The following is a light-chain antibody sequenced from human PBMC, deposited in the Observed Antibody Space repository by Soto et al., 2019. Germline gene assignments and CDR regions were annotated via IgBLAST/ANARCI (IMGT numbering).Light chain of an antibody. CDR3: SSYTSRPTLFV. CDR1: SSDVGDYNY. CDR2: EVS. V-gene: IGLV2-14*01. Sequence: SALTQPASVSGSPGQSITISCTGTSSDVGDYNYVSWYQQHPGKAPKLIIFEVSIRPSGVSIRFSGSKSGNTASLTISGLQTEDEADYYCSSYTSRPTLFVFGTGTKLTVL. J-gene: IGLJ1*01.